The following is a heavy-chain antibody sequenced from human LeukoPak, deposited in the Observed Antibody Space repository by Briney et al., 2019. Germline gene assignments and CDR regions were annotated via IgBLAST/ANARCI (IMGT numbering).Heavy chain of an antibody. Sequence: GGSLRLSCAASGFTFSDYYMSWIRQAPGKGLEWVSYISSSGSTIYYADSVKGRFTISRENAKNSLYLQMNSLRAGDTAVYYCARSSGVSSRGFDCWGQGTLVTVSS. D-gene: IGHD6-13*01. CDR1: GFTFSDYY. CDR2: ISSSGSTI. CDR3: ARSSGVSSRGFDC. V-gene: IGHV3-11*04. J-gene: IGHJ4*02.